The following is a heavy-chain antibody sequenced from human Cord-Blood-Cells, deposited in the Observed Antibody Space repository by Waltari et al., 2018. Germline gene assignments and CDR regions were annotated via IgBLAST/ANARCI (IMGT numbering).Heavy chain of an antibody. V-gene: IGHV4-34*01. Sequence: QVQLQQWGAGLLKPSETLSLTCAVYGGSFSGYYWSWIRQPPGKGLEWMGEINHSGSTNYNPSLKSRVTISVDTSKNQFSLKLSSVTAADTAVYYCARRQGELSLYQAYWYFDLWGRGTLVTVSS. D-gene: IGHD3-16*02. CDR2: INHSGST. CDR1: GGSFSGYY. J-gene: IGHJ2*01. CDR3: ARRQGELSLYQAYWYFDL.